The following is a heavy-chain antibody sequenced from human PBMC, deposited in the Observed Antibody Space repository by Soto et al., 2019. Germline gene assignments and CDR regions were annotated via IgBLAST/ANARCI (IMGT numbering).Heavy chain of an antibody. J-gene: IGHJ3*02. V-gene: IGHV3-30*03. CDR3: ARDRRLYYSDAFDI. CDR2: ISYDGSEK. Sequence: QVQLVESGGGVVQPGRSLRLSCAASGFTFSIYGMHWVRQAPGKGLEWVAAISYDGSEKHYADSVKGRFPISRDNSKNTVYLQMNSLRAEDTAMYYCARDRRLYYSDAFDIGGEGTTVTVSS. CDR1: GFTFSIYG. D-gene: IGHD1-26*01.